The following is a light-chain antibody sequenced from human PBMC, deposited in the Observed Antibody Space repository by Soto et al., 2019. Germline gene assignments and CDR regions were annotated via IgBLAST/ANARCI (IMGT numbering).Light chain of an antibody. CDR1: QTISRW. CDR2: DAS. Sequence: TITCRASQTISRWLAWYQQKPGRAPKLLIYDASTLESGVLSRFSGSGSERSFVSTIRLLQPDDFGAYFFHCRAFGQGTRLEIK. J-gene: IGKJ5*01. CDR3: HCRA. V-gene: IGKV1-5*01.